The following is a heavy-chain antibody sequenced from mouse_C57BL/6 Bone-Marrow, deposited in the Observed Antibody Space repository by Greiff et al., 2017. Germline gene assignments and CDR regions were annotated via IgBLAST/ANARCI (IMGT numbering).Heavy chain of an antibody. Sequence: DVMLVESGGGLVQPGGSLKLSCAASGFTFSDYYMYWVRQTPEKRLEWVAYISNGGGSTYYPDTVKGRFTISRDNAKNTLYLQMSRLKSEDTAMYYCASPNYGSSYGYAMDYWGQGTSVTVSS. D-gene: IGHD1-1*01. CDR2: ISNGGGST. V-gene: IGHV5-12*01. CDR1: GFTFSDYY. J-gene: IGHJ4*01. CDR3: ASPNYGSSYGYAMDY.